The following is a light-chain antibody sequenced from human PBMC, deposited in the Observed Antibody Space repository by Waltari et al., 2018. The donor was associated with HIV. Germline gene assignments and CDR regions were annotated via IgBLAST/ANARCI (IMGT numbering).Light chain of an antibody. J-gene: IGLJ2*01. CDR2: QDT. V-gene: IGLV3-1*01. Sequence: SASPGQTATITCSGDKLGNKYTSWYQQKAGQSPVLVIYQDTQRPSDIPERLSGSNSGHTATLTISGTQPMDEADYCCQAWDSTTLVFGGGTKLTVL. CDR3: QAWDSTTLV. CDR1: KLGNKY.